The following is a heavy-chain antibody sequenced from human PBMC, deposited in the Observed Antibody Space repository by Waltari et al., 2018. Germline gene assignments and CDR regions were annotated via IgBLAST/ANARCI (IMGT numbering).Heavy chain of an antibody. V-gene: IGHV3-33*01. CDR2: IWNDGNTK. CDR3: VRDGPHYDVDF. CDR1: GFTFRTSG. D-gene: IGHD3-3*01. J-gene: IGHJ4*02. Sequence: QVQLVESGGGVVQPGTSLRLSCETSGFTFRTSGMPWVRQAPGKGLEWVTIIWNDGNTKYYADSVKGRFTISRDNSKNTLYLQMNSLRAEDTAVYYCVRDGPHYDVDFWGQGTLVSVSS.